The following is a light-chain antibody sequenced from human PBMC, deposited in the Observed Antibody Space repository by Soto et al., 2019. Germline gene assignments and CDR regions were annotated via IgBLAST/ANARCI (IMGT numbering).Light chain of an antibody. Sequence: DIQVTQSPSTLSPSLLDILNIPCRASQSISSYLNWYQQKPGKAPKLLIYAASSLQSGVPSRFSGSGSGTDFTLTISSLQPEDFATYYCQQSYNTPQTFGQGTRW. CDR1: QSISSY. CDR3: QQSYNTPQT. CDR2: AAS. V-gene: IGKV1-39*01. J-gene: IGKJ1*01.